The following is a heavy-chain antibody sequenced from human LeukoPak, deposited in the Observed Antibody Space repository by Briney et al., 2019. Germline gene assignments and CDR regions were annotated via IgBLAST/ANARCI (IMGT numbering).Heavy chain of an antibody. V-gene: IGHV3-13*01. D-gene: IGHD6-13*01. J-gene: IGHJ3*02. Sequence: PGGSLRLSCAASGFTFSRYDMHWVRQVPGKGLEWVSGIGTAGDAYPPGSVKGRFTISRENAKNSLYLQMNNLRVGDTALYYCVRSLGSSSWSVGGVFDIWGQGTLVTVSS. CDR1: GFTFSRYD. CDR2: IGTAGDA. CDR3: VRSLGSSSWSVGGVFDI.